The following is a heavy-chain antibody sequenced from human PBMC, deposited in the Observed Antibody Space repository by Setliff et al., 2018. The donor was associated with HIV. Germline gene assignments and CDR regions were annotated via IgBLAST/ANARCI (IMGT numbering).Heavy chain of an antibody. CDR3: AREGVHHNFWSGYTYYYGLDV. CDR2: IKEDGSAT. CDR1: GFSFSKYS. Sequence: GSLRLSCAAFGFSFSKYSMSWVRQAPGKGLEWVANIKEDGSATYYVESVRGRFTISRDNPNNLLYLQMDSLRGEDTAVYYCAREGVHHNFWSGYTYYYGLDVWGQGTTVTVSS. D-gene: IGHD3-3*01. J-gene: IGHJ3*01. V-gene: IGHV3-7*01.